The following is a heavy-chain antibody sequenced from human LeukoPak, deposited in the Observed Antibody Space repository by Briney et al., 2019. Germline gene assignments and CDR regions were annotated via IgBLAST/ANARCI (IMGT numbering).Heavy chain of an antibody. V-gene: IGHV3-23*01. Sequence: GGSLRLSCAASGFTFSSYAMSWVRQAPGKGLEWVSAISGSGGSTYYADSVKGRFTISRDNSKNTLYLQMNSLRAEDTAVYYCAREAGYYGSGSYGMDVWGQGTTVTVSS. CDR2: ISGSGGST. D-gene: IGHD3-10*01. CDR3: AREAGYYGSGSYGMDV. J-gene: IGHJ6*02. CDR1: GFTFSSYA.